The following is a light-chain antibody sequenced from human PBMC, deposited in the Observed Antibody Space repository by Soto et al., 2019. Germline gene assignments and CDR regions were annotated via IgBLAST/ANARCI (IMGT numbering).Light chain of an antibody. CDR3: SSYTSSSLYV. V-gene: IGLV2-14*01. CDR1: SSDVGSYNY. Sequence: QPVLTQPASESGSPGQSITISCTGTSSDVGSYNYVSWYQQLPGKAPKLMIYDVSDRPSGVSNRFSGSKSGNTASLTISGLQAEDEADYYCSSYTSSSLYVFGTGSKLTVL. CDR2: DVS. J-gene: IGLJ1*01.